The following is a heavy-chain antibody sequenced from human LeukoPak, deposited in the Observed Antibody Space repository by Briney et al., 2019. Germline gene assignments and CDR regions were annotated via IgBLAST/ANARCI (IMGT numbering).Heavy chain of an antibody. V-gene: IGHV4-34*01. Sequence: SETLSLTCAVYGGSFRGYFWGWVRQTPGEGLEWLGEITHNGGTNYMPSLSGRVSVFQDVSKNQFSLKLSSVTAADTGVYYCARGNSGSHWGDHYFYMDVWGKGTTAIVSS. CDR3: ARGNSGSHWGDHYFYMDV. CDR2: ITHNGGT. CDR1: GGSFRGYF. D-gene: IGHD1-26*01. J-gene: IGHJ6*03.